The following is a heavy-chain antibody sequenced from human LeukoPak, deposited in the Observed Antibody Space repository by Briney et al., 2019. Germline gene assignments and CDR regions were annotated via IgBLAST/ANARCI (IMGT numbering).Heavy chain of an antibody. D-gene: IGHD2-2*02. J-gene: IGHJ6*03. CDR3: AGDCSSTSCYNYYYYYMDV. V-gene: IGHV4-59*12. CDR2: VDHTGST. CDR1: DDSITMYY. Sequence: PSETLSLTCSVSDDSITMYYWTWIRQPPGKGLEWIGYVDHTGSTNFNPSLNGRVSISRDTTKNHFSLKLSSVTAADTAVYYCAGDCSSTSCYNYYYYYMDVWGKGTTVTISS.